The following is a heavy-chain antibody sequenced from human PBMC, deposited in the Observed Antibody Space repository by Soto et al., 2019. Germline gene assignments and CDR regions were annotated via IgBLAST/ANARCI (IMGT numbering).Heavy chain of an antibody. CDR3: VRDGRRTLRDWFHP. CDR2: IYPTGTT. Sequence: DSLSLTCTVSVASVSSFEGSWIRQSAGKGLEWIGGIYPTGTTDYNPSLKCRVMMSVDRSKKQFSLKLRSVPAGDTAVYYCVRDGRRTLRDWFHPWGQG. V-gene: IGHV4-4*07. D-gene: IGHD1-1*01. J-gene: IGHJ5*02. CDR1: VASVSSFE.